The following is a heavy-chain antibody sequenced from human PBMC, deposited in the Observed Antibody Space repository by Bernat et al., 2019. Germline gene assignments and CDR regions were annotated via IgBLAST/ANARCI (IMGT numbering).Heavy chain of an antibody. D-gene: IGHD6-19*01. CDR2: IRNKPNRYTT. V-gene: IGHV3-72*01. CDR3: ARVLGGWKEAY. CDR1: RFTFSDHY. J-gene: IGHJ4*02. Sequence: EVHLVESGGGLVQPGGSLRLSCVASRFTFSDHYMDWVRQAPGKGLEWVGRIRNKPNRYTTEYAASVKGRFTISRYDSKNSLYLKRNSLKIEDTALYYRARVLGGWKEAYWGQGTPVTVS.